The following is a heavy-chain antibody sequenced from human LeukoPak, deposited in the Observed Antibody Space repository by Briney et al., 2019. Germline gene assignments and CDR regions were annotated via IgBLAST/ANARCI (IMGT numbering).Heavy chain of an antibody. CDR3: ATRVVPAAIGAFDI. V-gene: IGHV4-30-4*08. CDR1: GGSISSGDYY. CDR2: IYYSGST. D-gene: IGHD2-2*01. Sequence: SQTLSLTCTVSGGSISSGDYYWSWIRQPPGKGLEWIGYIYYSGSTYYNPSLKSRVTISVDTSKNQFSLKLSSVTAADTAVYYCATRVVPAAIGAFDIWGQGTMVTVSS. J-gene: IGHJ3*02.